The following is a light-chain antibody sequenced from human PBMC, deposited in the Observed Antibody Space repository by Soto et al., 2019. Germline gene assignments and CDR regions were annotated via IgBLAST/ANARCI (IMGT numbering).Light chain of an antibody. V-gene: IGKV2-28*01. J-gene: IGKJ3*01. CDR3: MQTLQTPYT. CDR1: QSLLHNDGDNY. Sequence: DIVMTQSPLSLPVTPGEPASISCKSSQSLLHNDGDNYLEWYVQKAGQSPQLLIYLVSHRASGVPDRLSGSGSGTDFTLKISKVEADDVWVYYCMQTLQTPYTFGPGTKVEIK. CDR2: LVS.